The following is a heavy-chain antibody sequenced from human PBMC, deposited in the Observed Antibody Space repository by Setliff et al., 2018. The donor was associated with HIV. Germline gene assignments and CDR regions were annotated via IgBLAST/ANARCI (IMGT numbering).Heavy chain of an antibody. J-gene: IGHJ6*03. D-gene: IGHD1-26*01. CDR2: VYMSGST. CDR3: ARAGDGSPFYYYYYMDV. Sequence: SETLSLTCTVSGVSIDKNYWSWVRRPPGKGLEWIGRVYMSGSTNYNPSLKSRVTISVDTSKNQFSLKLSSVTAADTAVYYCARAGDGSPFYYYYYMDVWGKGTTVTVSS. CDR1: GVSIDKNY. V-gene: IGHV4-4*07.